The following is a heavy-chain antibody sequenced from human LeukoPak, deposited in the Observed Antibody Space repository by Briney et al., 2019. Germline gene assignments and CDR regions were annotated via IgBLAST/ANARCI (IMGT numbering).Heavy chain of an antibody. CDR1: GFTFDDYA. Sequence: GGSLRLSCAASGFTFDDYAMHWVRQAPGKGLEWVSLISWDGGSTYYADSVKGRFTISRDNSKNSLYLQMNSLRAEDTALYYCAKDRRELWDYYYYYGMDVWGQGTTVTVSS. CDR2: ISWDGGST. CDR3: AKDRRELWDYYYYYGMDV. D-gene: IGHD1-26*01. V-gene: IGHV3-43D*03. J-gene: IGHJ6*02.